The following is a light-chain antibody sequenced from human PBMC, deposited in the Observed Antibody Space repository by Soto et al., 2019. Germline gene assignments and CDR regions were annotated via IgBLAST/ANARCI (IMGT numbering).Light chain of an antibody. CDR3: QSYDSSWFEV. V-gene: IGLV1-40*01. J-gene: IGLJ2*01. CDR1: SSNIGAGYD. Sequence: QSVLTQPPSVSGAPGQRVTISCTGSSSNIGAGYDVHWYQQLPGTAPKLLIYGNSNRPSGVPDRFSGSKSGTSASLAITGLQAEDEADYYCQSYDSSWFEVFGGGTKLTV. CDR2: GNS.